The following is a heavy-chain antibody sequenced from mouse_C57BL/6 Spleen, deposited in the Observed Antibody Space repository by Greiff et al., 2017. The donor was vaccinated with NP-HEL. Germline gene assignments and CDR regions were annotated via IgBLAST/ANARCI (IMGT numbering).Heavy chain of an antibody. J-gene: IGHJ2*01. CDR1: GYTFTSYW. V-gene: IGHV1-52*01. D-gene: IGHD3-2*02. CDR3: ARTETAQATFDY. CDR2: IDPSDSET. Sequence: QVQLQQPGAELVRPGSSVKLSCKASGYTFTSYWMHWVKQRPIQGLEWIGNIDPSDSETHYNQKFKDKATLTVDKSSSTAYMQLSSLTSEDSAVYYCARTETAQATFDYWGQGTTLTVSS.